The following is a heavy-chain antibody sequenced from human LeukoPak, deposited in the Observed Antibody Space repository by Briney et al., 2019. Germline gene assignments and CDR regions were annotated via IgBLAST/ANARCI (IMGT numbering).Heavy chain of an antibody. Sequence: SETLSLTCTVSGGSISSGDYYWSWIRQHPGKGLEWIGYIYYSGSTYYNPSLKSRVTISVDTSKNQFSLKLSSVTAADTAVYYCARDKNFFSNWFDPWGQGTLVTVSS. D-gene: IGHD3-3*01. J-gene: IGHJ5*02. CDR1: GGSISSGDYY. V-gene: IGHV4-31*03. CDR3: ARDKNFFSNWFDP. CDR2: IYYSGST.